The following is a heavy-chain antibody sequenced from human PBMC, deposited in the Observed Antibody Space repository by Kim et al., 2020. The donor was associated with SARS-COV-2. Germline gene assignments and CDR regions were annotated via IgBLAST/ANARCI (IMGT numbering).Heavy chain of an antibody. Sequence: AGSLKGRFTIARDNAKNSLYLQMSSLRAEDTALYHCARGRNWNYGLPLDYWGQGTLVTVSS. D-gene: IGHD1-7*01. V-gene: IGHV3-20*01. J-gene: IGHJ4*02. CDR3: ARGRNWNYGLPLDY.